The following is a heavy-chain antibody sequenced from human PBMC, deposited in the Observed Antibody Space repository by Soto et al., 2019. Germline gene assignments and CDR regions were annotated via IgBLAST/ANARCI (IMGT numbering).Heavy chain of an antibody. CDR2: ISGSGGST. J-gene: IGHJ4*02. CDR3: AKPDCSSTSCYHYFDY. Sequence: PGGSLRLSCAASGFSFSSYAMTWVRQAPGRGLEWVSAISGSGGSTYYADSVKGRFTISRDNSKNTLYLQMNSLRAEDTAVYYCAKPDCSSTSCYHYFDYWGQGTLVTVSS. CDR1: GFSFSSYA. D-gene: IGHD2-2*01. V-gene: IGHV3-23*01.